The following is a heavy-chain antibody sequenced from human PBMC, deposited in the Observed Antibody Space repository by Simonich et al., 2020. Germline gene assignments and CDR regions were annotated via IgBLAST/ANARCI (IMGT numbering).Heavy chain of an antibody. D-gene: IGHD6-13*01. Sequence: QLQLQESGPGLVKPSETLSLTCTVSGGSISSSSYYWGWIRQPPGKGLEGNGSIYDSGSAYYNPTLKSRVTISVDTAKNQFTRKLCSVTAADTAVYYCARHAGFAFDIWGQGTMVTVSS. CDR2: IYDSGSA. J-gene: IGHJ3*02. CDR1: GGSISSSSYY. CDR3: ARHAGFAFDI. V-gene: IGHV4-39*01.